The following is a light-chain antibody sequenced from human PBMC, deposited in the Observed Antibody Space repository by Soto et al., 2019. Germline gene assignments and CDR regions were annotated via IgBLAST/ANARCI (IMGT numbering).Light chain of an antibody. CDR3: CASAGTFYV. CDR1: SSDIGGHIS. J-gene: IGLJ1*01. V-gene: IGLV2-11*01. CDR2: DVS. Sequence: QSVLTPARSVSGSPGQSVTISCTGTSSDIGGHISVSWFQQHPGKAPKLMIYDVSKLPSGVPDRFSRSKSGNTASLTISGLQGEDEADYYCCASAGTFYVFGSGTKVTVL.